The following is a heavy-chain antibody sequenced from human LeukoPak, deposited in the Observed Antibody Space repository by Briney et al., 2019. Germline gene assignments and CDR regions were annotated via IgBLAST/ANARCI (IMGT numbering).Heavy chain of an antibody. CDR3: ARKSVVPEDYMDV. CDR2: IIPIFGTA. V-gene: IGHV1-69*06. J-gene: IGHJ6*03. CDR1: GGTFSSYA. Sequence: SVKVSCKASGGTFSSYAISWVRQAPGQGREWMGGIIPIFGTANYAQKFQGRVTITADKSTSTAYMELSSLRSEDTAVYYCARKSVVPEDYMDVWGKGTTVTVSS. D-gene: IGHD2-2*01.